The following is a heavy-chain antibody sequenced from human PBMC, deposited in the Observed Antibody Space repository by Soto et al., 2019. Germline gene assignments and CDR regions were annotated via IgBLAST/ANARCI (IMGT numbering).Heavy chain of an antibody. CDR2: ISSTTNYI. J-gene: IGHJ4*02. Sequence: EVQLVESGGGLVRPGGSLRLSCAASGFTFSRYSMNWVRQAPGKGLEWVSSISSTTNYIYYADSMKGRFTVSRDNAKNSVYLDMNRLSAEDTAGYYCARVSEDLTSNFDYWGQGTLVTVSS. V-gene: IGHV3-21*01. CDR3: ARVSEDLTSNFDY. CDR1: GFTFSRYS.